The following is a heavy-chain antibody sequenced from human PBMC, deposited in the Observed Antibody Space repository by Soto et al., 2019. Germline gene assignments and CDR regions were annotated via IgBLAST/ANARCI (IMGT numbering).Heavy chain of an antibody. D-gene: IGHD1-26*01. CDR1: GYTFTGHY. V-gene: IGHV1-2*02. Sequence: SVKVSCKASGYTFTGHYIHWVRQAPEQGPEWMGEIGPESGATRYAQKFQGRVTMTRDTSITTVYMELRNLSPDDTAVYYCGRGRSGQIVVFYWGQGTPVTVSS. CDR2: IGPESGAT. J-gene: IGHJ4*02. CDR3: GRGRSGQIVVFY.